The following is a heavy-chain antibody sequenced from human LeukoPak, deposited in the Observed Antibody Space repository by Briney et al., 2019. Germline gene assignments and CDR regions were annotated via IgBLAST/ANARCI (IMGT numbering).Heavy chain of an antibody. CDR3: ARGQAGTLDFDY. Sequence: ASVKVSCKASGYTFTSYDINWVRQDTGQGLEWMGWMNPNSGNTGYAQKFQGRVTMTRNTSISTAYMELSSLRSEDTAVYYCARGQAGTLDFDYWGQGTLVTVSS. J-gene: IGHJ4*02. CDR1: GYTFTSYD. D-gene: IGHD1-1*01. CDR2: MNPNSGNT. V-gene: IGHV1-8*01.